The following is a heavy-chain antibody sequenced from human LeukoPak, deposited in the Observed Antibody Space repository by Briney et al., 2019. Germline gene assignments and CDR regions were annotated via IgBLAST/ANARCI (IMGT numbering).Heavy chain of an antibody. CDR3: ARDPNVGGWSFDY. D-gene: IGHD6-19*01. CDR2: ISSSSSYI. CDR1: GFIFSSYS. J-gene: IGHJ4*02. Sequence: PGGSLRLSCAASGFIFSSYSMNWVRQAPGKGLEWVSSISSSSSYIYYADSVKGRFTISRDNAKNSLYLQMNSLRADDTAVYYCARDPNVGGWSFDYWGQGTLVTVSS. V-gene: IGHV3-21*01.